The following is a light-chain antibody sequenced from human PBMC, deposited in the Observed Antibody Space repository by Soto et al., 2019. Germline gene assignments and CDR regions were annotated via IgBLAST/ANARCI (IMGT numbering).Light chain of an antibody. CDR2: GAS. J-gene: IGKJ5*01. CDR1: QSVSSN. CDR3: QQYNNWPLT. V-gene: IGKV3D-15*01. Sequence: EIVMTQSPATLSVSPGERATLSCRASQSVSSNLAWYQQKPGQAPRLLIYGASSRATGIPDRFSGGGSGTDFSLTISRLDPEDFAVYYCQQYNNWPLTFGQGTRLEIK.